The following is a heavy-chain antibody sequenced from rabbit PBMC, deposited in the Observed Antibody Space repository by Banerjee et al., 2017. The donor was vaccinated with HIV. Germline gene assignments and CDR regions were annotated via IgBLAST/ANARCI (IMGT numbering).Heavy chain of an antibody. CDR2: INAVTGKA. D-gene: IGHD1-1*01. J-gene: IGHJ2*01. V-gene: IGHV1S45*01. CDR3: ARNYVNAFDP. Sequence: QERLVESGGGLVKPEGSLTLTCTASGFSFSDKAVMCWVRQAPGKGLQWIACINAVTGKAVYATWAKGRFTFSKTSSTTVTLQMTSLTAADTATYFCARNYVNAFDPWGPGTLVTVS. CDR1: GFSFSDKAV.